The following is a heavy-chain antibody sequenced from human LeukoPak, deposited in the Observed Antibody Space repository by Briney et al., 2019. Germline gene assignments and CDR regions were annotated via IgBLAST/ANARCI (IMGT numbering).Heavy chain of an antibody. J-gene: IGHJ4*02. CDR2: ISASGDSV. Sequence: PGGSLRLSCAGSGFIFSSFGLSWVRQAPGRGLEWVSSISASGDSVYYADSVKGRFIVSRDNSKNSVNLQMHSLRVEDTAIYFCAKCPRSSCLLSHFDHWGRGTPVKVSS. D-gene: IGHD3-3*01. V-gene: IGHV3-23*01. CDR1: GFIFSSFG. CDR3: AKCPRSSCLLSHFDH.